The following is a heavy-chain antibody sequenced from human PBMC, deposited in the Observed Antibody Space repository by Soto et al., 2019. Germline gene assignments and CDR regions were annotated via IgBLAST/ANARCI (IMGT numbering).Heavy chain of an antibody. CDR2: IYYSGST. CDR1: GGSISSGGYY. Sequence: SETLSLTCTVSGGSISSGGYYWSLIRQHPGKGLEWIGYIYYSGSTYYNPSLKSRVTISVDTSKNQFSLKLSSVTAADTAVYYCARDLLSVRHDAFDIWGQGTMVTVSS. V-gene: IGHV4-31*03. J-gene: IGHJ3*02. CDR3: ARDLLSVRHDAFDI. D-gene: IGHD4-17*01.